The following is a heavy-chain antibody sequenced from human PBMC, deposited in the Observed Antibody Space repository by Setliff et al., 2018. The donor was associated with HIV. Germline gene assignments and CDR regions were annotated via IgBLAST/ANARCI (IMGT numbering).Heavy chain of an antibody. CDR2: ISWDGIKT. Sequence: PGGSLRLSCVGSGFMFNDYGMSWVRQAPGKGLEWVAGISWDGIKTTYGDSVRGRFTVSRDNAKNSLYLQMNSLRAEDTAVYYCARARRGGTNWFDPWGQGTLVTVSS. V-gene: IGHV3-20*04. J-gene: IGHJ5*02. D-gene: IGHD3-16*01. CDR1: GFMFNDYG. CDR3: ARARRGGTNWFDP.